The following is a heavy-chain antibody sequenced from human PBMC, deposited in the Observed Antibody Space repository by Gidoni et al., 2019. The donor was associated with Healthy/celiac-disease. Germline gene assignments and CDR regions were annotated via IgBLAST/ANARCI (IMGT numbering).Heavy chain of an antibody. D-gene: IGHD2-8*02. V-gene: IGHV3-53*01. CDR1: GFTVSSNY. CDR2: IYSGGST. J-gene: IGHJ6*02. CDR3: ARSGATHYYYYGMDV. Sequence: EVQLVESGGGLIQPGGSLRLSCAASGFTVSSNYMSWVRQAPGKGLEWVSVIYSGGSTYYADSVKGRFTISRDNSKNTLYRKMNSLRAEDTAVYYCARSGATHYYYYGMDVWGQGTTVTVSS.